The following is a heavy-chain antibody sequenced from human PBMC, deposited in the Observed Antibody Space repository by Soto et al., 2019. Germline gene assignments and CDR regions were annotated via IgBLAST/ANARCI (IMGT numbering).Heavy chain of an antibody. Sequence: VQLVESGGGLVEPGGSLRLSCAVSGFTFSGFYMSWIRQAPGKGLQWISHISRSSDYTHYADSVKGRFTISRDNSKNLLYLQMNSLRAEDTAVYYCARDIPYSGATKYFDYWGQGTLVIVSS. CDR1: GFTFSGFY. V-gene: IGHV3-11*06. J-gene: IGHJ4*02. D-gene: IGHD1-26*01. CDR3: ARDIPYSGATKYFDY. CDR2: ISRSSDYT.